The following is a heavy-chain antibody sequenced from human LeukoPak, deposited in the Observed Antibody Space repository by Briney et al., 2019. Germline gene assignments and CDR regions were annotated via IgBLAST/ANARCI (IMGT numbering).Heavy chain of an antibody. Sequence: GGSLRLSCAASGFTFSNYWMIWVRQAPGKGLEWVANIKQDGSEKFYVDSVKGRFTISRDNAKNSLYLQMNSLRAEDTAVYYCARAQWAAHYFDYWGQGTLVTVSS. V-gene: IGHV3-7*04. CDR3: ARAQWAAHYFDY. D-gene: IGHD1-26*01. CDR1: GFTFSNYW. CDR2: IKQDGSEK. J-gene: IGHJ4*02.